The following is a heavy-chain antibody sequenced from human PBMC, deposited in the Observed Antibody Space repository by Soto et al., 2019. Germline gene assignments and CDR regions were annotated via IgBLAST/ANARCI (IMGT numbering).Heavy chain of an antibody. D-gene: IGHD2-15*01. V-gene: IGHV5-51*01. Sequence: ESLKISCEAAGYSFTSYWIGWVRQMPGKGLEWMGIIHPCDSYTKYSPSFQGQVTISVDKSITTAYLQWSSLKASDTAMYYCARTPGPEVAASLEYYYFSGMDVWGQGTTVTVSS. J-gene: IGHJ6*02. CDR2: IHPCDSYT. CDR3: ARTPGPEVAASLEYYYFSGMDV. CDR1: GYSFTSYW.